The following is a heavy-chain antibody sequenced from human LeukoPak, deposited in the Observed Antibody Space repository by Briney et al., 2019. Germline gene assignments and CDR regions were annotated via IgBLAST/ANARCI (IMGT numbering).Heavy chain of an antibody. Sequence: KPSETLSLTCAVYGGSFSGYYWSWIRQPPGKGLEWIGEINHSGSTHYNPSLKSRVTISVDTSKNQFSLKLSSVTAADTAVYYCARASSYYDILTGPLAVGYMDVWGKGTTVTVSS. CDR3: ARASSYYDILTGPLAVGYMDV. CDR2: INHSGST. J-gene: IGHJ6*03. CDR1: GGSFSGYY. D-gene: IGHD3-9*01. V-gene: IGHV4-34*01.